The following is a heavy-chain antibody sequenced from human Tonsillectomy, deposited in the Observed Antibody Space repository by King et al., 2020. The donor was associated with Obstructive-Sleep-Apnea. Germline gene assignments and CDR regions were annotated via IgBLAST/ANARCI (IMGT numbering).Heavy chain of an antibody. CDR2: IYHTGST. CDR3: ARYDDFRHSAMDV. V-gene: IGHV4-59*08. Sequence: VQLQESGPRLMRPSETLSLTCAVSGGSISPHYWSWIRQPPGKGLEWIGYIYHTGSTNYNPSLKSRVTISVDTSKNQVSLKLNSVTAADTAVYYCARYDDFRHSAMDVWGQGTTVTVSS. CDR1: GGSISPHY. D-gene: IGHD3-3*01. J-gene: IGHJ6*02.